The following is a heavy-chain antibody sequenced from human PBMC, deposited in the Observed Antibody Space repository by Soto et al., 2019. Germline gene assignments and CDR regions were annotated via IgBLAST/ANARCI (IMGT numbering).Heavy chain of an antibody. J-gene: IGHJ4*02. CDR1: GGSINSDTYY. V-gene: IGHV4-61*01. D-gene: IGHD3-10*01. CDR2: IYYSGST. Sequence: SETLSLTCIVSGGSINSDTYYWSWIRQPPGKGLEWIGYIYYSGSTNYNPSLKSRVTISVDTSKNQFSLKLNSMTAADTAVYYCVRHNYRPGSTYIHYPGQATLVTGSS. CDR3: VRHNYRPGSTYIHY.